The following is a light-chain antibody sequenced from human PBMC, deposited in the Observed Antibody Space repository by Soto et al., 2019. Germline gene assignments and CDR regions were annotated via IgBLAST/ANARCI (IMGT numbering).Light chain of an antibody. CDR1: QSITGY. CDR2: AAS. J-gene: IGKJ1*01. Sequence: DIQMTQSPSSLSASVGDRVTITCRASQSITGYLNWYQQKPGKVPKLLIYAASTLQSGVPSRFSGSGSGTDFTLTLSSLQAEDSATYYCQQSFIAPWTFXQGTKMDNK. CDR3: QQSFIAPWT. V-gene: IGKV1-39*01.